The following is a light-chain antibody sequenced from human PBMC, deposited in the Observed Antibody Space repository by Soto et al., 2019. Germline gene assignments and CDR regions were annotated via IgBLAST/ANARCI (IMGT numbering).Light chain of an antibody. V-gene: IGKV3-20*01. Sequence: EIVLTQSPGTLSLTPGERATLSCRASQIVSTSYFTWYQQKPGQAPRLLIYDTSSRATGIPDRFSGSGSGTDFTLTISSLEPEDFAVYYCHHYGSSPPWTFGQGTKVEIK. J-gene: IGKJ1*01. CDR3: HHYGSSPPWT. CDR2: DTS. CDR1: QIVSTSY.